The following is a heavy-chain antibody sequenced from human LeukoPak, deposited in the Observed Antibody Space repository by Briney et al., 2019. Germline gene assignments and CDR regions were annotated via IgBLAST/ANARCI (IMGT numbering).Heavy chain of an antibody. CDR2: MNPNSVNT. V-gene: IGHV1-8*01. CDR3: ARGPPESSNSDY. Sequence: GASVKVSCKASGYTFTSYDITWVRQATGQGLEWMGWMNPNSVNTGYAQKFQGRVTMTRNTSISTAYMELSSLRSEDTAVYYCARGPPESSNSDYWGQGTLVTVSS. J-gene: IGHJ4*02. CDR1: GYTFTSYD. D-gene: IGHD6-13*01.